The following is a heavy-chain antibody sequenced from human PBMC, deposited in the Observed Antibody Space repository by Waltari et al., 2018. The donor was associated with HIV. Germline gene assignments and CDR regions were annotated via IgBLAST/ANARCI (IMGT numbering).Heavy chain of an antibody. CDR3: AKDARFLDLDYYYGMDV. J-gene: IGHJ6*02. Sequence: QVQLVESGGGVVQPGRSLRLSCAASGFTFSSYGMHWVRQAPGKGLEWVEFKSYDGSNKYYADSVKGRITISRDNSKNTLYLQMNSRRAEDTTVYYCAKDARFLDLDYYYGMDVWGQGTTVTVSS. V-gene: IGHV3-30*18. CDR2: KSYDGSNK. CDR1: GFTFSSYG. D-gene: IGHD3-3*01.